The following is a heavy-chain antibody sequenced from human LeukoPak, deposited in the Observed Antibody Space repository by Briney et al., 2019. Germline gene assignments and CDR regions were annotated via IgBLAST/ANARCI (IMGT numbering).Heavy chain of an antibody. D-gene: IGHD5-18*01. Sequence: GESLKISCKGSGHTCNNYWIAWVRQMPGKRLEWMGIIYPIDSETRYSPSFQGQVTFSADRSINTAYLQWNSLKASDTAMYYCALTTMVSRYMDVWGKGTTVTISS. CDR2: IYPIDSET. V-gene: IGHV5-51*01. CDR3: ALTTMVSRYMDV. J-gene: IGHJ6*03. CDR1: GHTCNNYW.